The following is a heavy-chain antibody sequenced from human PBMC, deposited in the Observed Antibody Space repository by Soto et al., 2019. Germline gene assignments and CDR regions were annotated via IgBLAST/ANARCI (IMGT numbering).Heavy chain of an antibody. CDR3: ATIIIPAATNFY. J-gene: IGHJ4*02. Sequence: EVQLLESGGGLVQPGGSLRLSCAASGITFTAYAMSWVRQAPGKGLEWVSSISGSGGSTYYADSVKGRLTISRDNSKNTLYLQMNSPRDEDTTVYYCATIIIPAATNFYWGQGTLVTVSS. CDR1: GITFTAYA. CDR2: ISGSGGST. V-gene: IGHV3-23*01. D-gene: IGHD2-2*01.